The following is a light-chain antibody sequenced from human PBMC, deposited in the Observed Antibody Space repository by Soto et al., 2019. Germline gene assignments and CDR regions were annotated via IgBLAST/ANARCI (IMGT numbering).Light chain of an antibody. CDR2: AAS. CDR3: QQSYSTPPT. V-gene: IGKV1-39*01. J-gene: IGKJ1*01. Sequence: DIQTTQSPPSLSASVGDRVTITCRTSQSISSYLNWYQQKPGKAPKLLIYAASSLQSGVPSRFSGSGSGTDFTLTISSLQPEDFATYYCQQSYSTPPTFGQGTKVDIK. CDR1: QSISSY.